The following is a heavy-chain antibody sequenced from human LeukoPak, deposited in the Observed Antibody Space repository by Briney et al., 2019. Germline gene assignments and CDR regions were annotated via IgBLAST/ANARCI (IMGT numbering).Heavy chain of an antibody. CDR3: ARSFAGTTILKLYYYGMDV. J-gene: IGHJ6*02. CDR2: INHSGST. CDR1: GGSFSGYY. D-gene: IGHD1-7*01. V-gene: IGHV4-34*01. Sequence: PSETLSPTCAVYGGSFSGYYWSWIRQPPGKGLEWIGEINHSGSTNYNPSLKSRVTISVDTSKNQFSLKLSSVTAADTAVYYCARSFAGTTILKLYYYGMDVWGQGTTVTVSS.